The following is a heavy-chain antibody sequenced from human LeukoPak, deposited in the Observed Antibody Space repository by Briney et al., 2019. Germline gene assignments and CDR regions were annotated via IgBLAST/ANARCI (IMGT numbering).Heavy chain of an antibody. J-gene: IGHJ3*02. CDR2: IYYSGST. CDR1: RGSLRGGSYY. V-gene: IGHV4-61*01. CDR3: ARDKDAFDI. Sequence: SETLSLTCTLSRGSLRGGSYYWSWSRQPPGKGLEWIEYIYYSGSTNYNPSLKSRVTISVDTSKNQFSRKLSSVTAADTAVYYCARDKDAFDIWGQGTMVTVSS.